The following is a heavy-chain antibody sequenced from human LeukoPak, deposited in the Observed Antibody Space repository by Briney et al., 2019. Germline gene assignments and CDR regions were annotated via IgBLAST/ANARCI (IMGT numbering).Heavy chain of an antibody. D-gene: IGHD6-13*01. Sequence: SETLSLTCTVSGDSISSYYWSWIRQPPGKGLEWIGYIYHSGSTNYNPSLKSRVTISADTSKDQFSLKLASVTAADTAVYYCATGYSSTWYYFDYWGQGTLVSVSS. CDR2: IYHSGST. CDR3: ATGYSSTWYYFDY. V-gene: IGHV4-59*01. CDR1: GDSISSYY. J-gene: IGHJ4*02.